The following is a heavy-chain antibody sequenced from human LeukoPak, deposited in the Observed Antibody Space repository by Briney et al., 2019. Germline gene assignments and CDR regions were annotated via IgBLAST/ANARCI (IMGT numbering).Heavy chain of an antibody. Sequence: SETLSLTCTVSGGSISSYYWSWMRRPPGKGLEWIGYIYYSGSTNYNPSLKSRVTISVDTSKNQFSLKLSSVTAADTAVYYCARGYSNFDYWGQGTLVTVSS. CDR3: ARGYSNFDY. J-gene: IGHJ4*02. CDR1: GGSISSYY. D-gene: IGHD4-11*01. CDR2: IYYSGST. V-gene: IGHV4-59*01.